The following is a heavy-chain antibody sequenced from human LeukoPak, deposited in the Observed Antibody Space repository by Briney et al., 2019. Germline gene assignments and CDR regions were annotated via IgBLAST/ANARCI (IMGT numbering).Heavy chain of an antibody. D-gene: IGHD1-26*01. Sequence: GGSLRLSCAASGFTFSTYWMHWVRQVPGKGLVWVSRINNDGSRTTYADSVKGRFTISRDNAKNTVYLQMNSLRAEDTAIYYCAKLRRGIVGTTYDYWGQGTLVTVSS. V-gene: IGHV3-74*01. CDR3: AKLRRGIVGTTYDY. CDR1: GFTFSTYW. J-gene: IGHJ4*02. CDR2: INNDGSRT.